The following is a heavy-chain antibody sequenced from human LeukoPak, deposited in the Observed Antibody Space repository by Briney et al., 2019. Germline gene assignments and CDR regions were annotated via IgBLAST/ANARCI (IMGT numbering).Heavy chain of an antibody. D-gene: IGHD3-3*01. CDR3: ARERPLSIFGVVIVSHGMDV. J-gene: IGHJ6*02. CDR1: GGTFSSYA. CDR2: INPNSGGT. Sequence: KVSCKASGGTFSSYAISWVRQAPGQGLEWMGRINPNSGGTNYAQKFQGRVTMTRDTSISTAYMELSRLRSDDTAVYYCARERPLSIFGVVIVSHGMDVWGQGTTVTVSS. V-gene: IGHV1-2*06.